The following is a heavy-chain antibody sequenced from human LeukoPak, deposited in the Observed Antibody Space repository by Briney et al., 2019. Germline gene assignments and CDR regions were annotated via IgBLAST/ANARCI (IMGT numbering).Heavy chain of an antibody. CDR2: TYYRSKWYN. V-gene: IGHV6-1*01. CDR1: GDSVSSNSAA. CDR3: ARGEDGGNSVHYYYYYMDV. Sequence: SQTLSLTCAISGDSVSSNSAAWNWIRQSPSRGLEWLGRTYYRSKWYNDYAVSVKSRITINPDTSKYQFSLQLNSVTPEDTAVYYCARGEDGGNSVHYYYYYMDVWGKGTTVTISS. D-gene: IGHD4-23*01. J-gene: IGHJ6*03.